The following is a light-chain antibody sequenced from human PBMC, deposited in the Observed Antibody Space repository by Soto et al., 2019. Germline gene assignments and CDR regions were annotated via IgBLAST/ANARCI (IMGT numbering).Light chain of an antibody. V-gene: IGKV1-5*03. J-gene: IGKJ1*01. CDR2: KAS. CDR3: QHYNSYSEA. Sequence: DIPMTQSPSTLSGSVGDRVTITCRASQTISSWLAWYQQKPGKAPKLLIYKASTLKSGVQSRFSGSGSGTEFTLTISSLQPDDFATYYCQHYNSYSEAFGQGTKVELK. CDR1: QTISSW.